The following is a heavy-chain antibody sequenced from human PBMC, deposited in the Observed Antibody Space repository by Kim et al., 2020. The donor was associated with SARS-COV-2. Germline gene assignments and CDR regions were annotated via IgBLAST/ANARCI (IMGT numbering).Heavy chain of an antibody. CDR1: GFTFSSYA. CDR2: ISYDGSNK. V-gene: IGHV3-30*04. D-gene: IGHD6-13*01. J-gene: IGHJ5*02. CDR3: ARDIHKLHRRSKYSSSWYGYGWFDP. Sequence: GGSLRLSCAASGFTFSSYAMHWVRQAPGKGLEWVAVISYDGSNKYYADSVKGRFTISRDNSKNTLYLQMNSLRAEDTAVYYCARDIHKLHRRSKYSSSWYGYGWFDPWGQGTLVTVSS.